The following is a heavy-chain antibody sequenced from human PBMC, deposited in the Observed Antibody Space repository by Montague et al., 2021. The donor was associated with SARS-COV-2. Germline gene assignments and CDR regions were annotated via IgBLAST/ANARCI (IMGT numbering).Heavy chain of an antibody. D-gene: IGHD2-15*01. J-gene: IGHJ5*02. CDR1: GGSISSYY. CDR3: ARALYCSDGSCYPRWFGP. V-gene: IGHV4-59*01. Sequence: SEPLSLTCTVSGGSISSYYWSWIRQPPGKGLEWIWYIYYSGSTNYNPSLKSRVTISVDTSKNQFSLKLSSVTAADTAVYYCARALYCSDGSCYPRWFGPWGQGTLVTVSS. CDR2: IYYSGST.